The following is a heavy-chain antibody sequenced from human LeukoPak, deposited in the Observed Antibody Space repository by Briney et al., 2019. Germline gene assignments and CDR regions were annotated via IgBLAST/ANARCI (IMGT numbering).Heavy chain of an antibody. J-gene: IGHJ4*02. Sequence: KPSETLSLTCTVSGGSISSGSYHWSWIRQPAGKGLEWIGHIYTSGSTNYNPSLKSRVTISVDTSKNQFSLKLSSVTAADTAVYYCARTMALAAGSDYWGQGTLVTVSS. CDR1: GGSISSGSYH. D-gene: IGHD6-13*01. V-gene: IGHV4-61*09. CDR3: ARTMALAAGSDY. CDR2: IYTSGST.